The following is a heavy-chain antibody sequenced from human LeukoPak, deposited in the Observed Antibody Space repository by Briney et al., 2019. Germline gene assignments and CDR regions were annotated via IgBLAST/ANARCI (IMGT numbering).Heavy chain of an antibody. CDR3: ARPRRSSGWYNWFDP. CDR1: GYTCTSYG. V-gene: IGHV1-18*01. D-gene: IGHD6-19*01. J-gene: IGHJ5*02. CDR2: ISAYNGNT. Sequence: ASVKLFCKASGYTCTSYGISWVRHAPRAVFGFMEWISAYNGNTNYAQKLQGRVTMTTDASTSTAYMELRSLRSDGTAVYYCARPRRSSGWYNWFDPWGQGTLVTVSS.